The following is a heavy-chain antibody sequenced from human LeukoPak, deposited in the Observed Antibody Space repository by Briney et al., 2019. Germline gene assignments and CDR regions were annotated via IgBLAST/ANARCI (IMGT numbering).Heavy chain of an antibody. V-gene: IGHV4-31*03. CDR1: GGSISSGGYY. J-gene: IGHJ5*02. CDR3: ARDSLYYYDSSGLSGGFDP. D-gene: IGHD3-22*01. Sequence: SQTLSLTCTVSGGSISSGGYYWSWIRQHPGKGLEWIGYIYYSGSTNYNPSLKSRVTISVDTSKNQFSLKLSSVTAADTAVYYCARDSLYYYDSSGLSGGFDPWGQGTLVTVSS. CDR2: IYYSGST.